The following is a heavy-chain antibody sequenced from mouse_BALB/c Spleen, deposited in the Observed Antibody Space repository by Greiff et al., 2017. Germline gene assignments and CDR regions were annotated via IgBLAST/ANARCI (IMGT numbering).Heavy chain of an antibody. J-gene: IGHJ3*01. CDR3: ATNWSFAY. CDR1: GYSFTSYY. V-gene: IGHV1S135*01. CDR2: IDPFNGGT. D-gene: IGHD4-1*02. Sequence: EVQLQQSGPELMKPGASVKISCKASGYSFTSYYMHWVKQSHGKSLEWIGYIDPFNGGTSYNQKFKGKATLTVDKSSSTAYMHLSSLTSEDSAVYYCATNWSFAYWGQGTLVTVSA.